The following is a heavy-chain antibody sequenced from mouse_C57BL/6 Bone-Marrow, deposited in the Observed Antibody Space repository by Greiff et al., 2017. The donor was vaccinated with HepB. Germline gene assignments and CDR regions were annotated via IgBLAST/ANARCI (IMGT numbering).Heavy chain of an antibody. D-gene: IGHD1-1*01. CDR1: GYTFTSYW. CDR2: INPSNGGT. CDR3: AHITAVVAYYSAMDY. V-gene: IGHV1-53*01. J-gene: IGHJ4*01. Sequence: QVQLQQPGTELVKPGASVKLSCKASGYTFTSYWMHWVKQRPGQGLEWIGNINPSNGGTNYNEKFKSKATLTVDKSSSTAYMQLSSLTSEDSAVYYCAHITAVVAYYSAMDYWGQGTSVTVSS.